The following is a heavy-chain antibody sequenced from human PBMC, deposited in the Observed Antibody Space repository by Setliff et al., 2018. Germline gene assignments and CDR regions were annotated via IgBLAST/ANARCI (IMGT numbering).Heavy chain of an antibody. CDR3: ARAPYYYDSSGYYRDDAFDI. CDR1: GGTFSSYA. V-gene: IGHV1-46*01. CDR2: INPSGGST. J-gene: IGHJ3*02. Sequence: ASVKVSCKASGGTFSSYAISWVRQAPGQGLEWMGIINPSGGSTSYAQKFQGRVTMTRDTSTSTVYMELSSLRSEDTAVYYCARAPYYYDSSGYYRDDAFDIWGQGTMVTVSS. D-gene: IGHD3-22*01.